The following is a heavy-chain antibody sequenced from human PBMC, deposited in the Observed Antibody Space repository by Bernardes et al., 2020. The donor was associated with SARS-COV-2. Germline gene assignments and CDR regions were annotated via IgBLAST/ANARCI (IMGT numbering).Heavy chain of an antibody. D-gene: IGHD2-2*01. V-gene: IGHV1-18*04. Sequence: ASVKVPCKASGYTFTSYGLSWVRQAPGPGLEWMGWISAYNGNTNYAQKLQGRVTMTTDTSTSTAYMELRSLRSDDTAVYYCARLEGIVVVPAAIPWFDPWGQGNLVTVSS. J-gene: IGHJ5*02. CDR2: ISAYNGNT. CDR1: GYTFTSYG. CDR3: ARLEGIVVVPAAIPWFDP.